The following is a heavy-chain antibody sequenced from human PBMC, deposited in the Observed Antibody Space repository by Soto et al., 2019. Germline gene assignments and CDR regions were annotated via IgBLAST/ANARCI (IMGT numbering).Heavy chain of an antibody. CDR1: GYTLTELS. V-gene: IGHV1-24*01. J-gene: IGHJ3*02. CDR2: FDPEDGET. CDR3: ASLQLRGYSYGRPHDAFDI. Sequence: ASVKVSCKVSGYTLTELSMHWVRQAPGKGLEWMGGFDPEDGETIYAQKFQGRVTMTEDTSTDTAYMELSSLRSEDTAVYYCASLQLRGYSYGRPHDAFDIWGQGTMVTVSS. D-gene: IGHD5-18*01.